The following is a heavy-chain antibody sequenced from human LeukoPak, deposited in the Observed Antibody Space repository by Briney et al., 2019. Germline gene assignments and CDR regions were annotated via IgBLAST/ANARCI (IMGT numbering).Heavy chain of an antibody. D-gene: IGHD6-13*01. Sequence: GGSLRLSCSASGFIISNYAVHWVRQAPGKGLEYVSAISANGGSTYYADSVKGRFTISRDNSKNTLYLQMSSPRAEDTAIYHCVKDLYRGDTSSWYYFDYWGQGTLVTVSS. CDR2: ISANGGST. J-gene: IGHJ4*02. CDR1: GFIISNYA. V-gene: IGHV3-64D*06. CDR3: VKDLYRGDTSSWYYFDY.